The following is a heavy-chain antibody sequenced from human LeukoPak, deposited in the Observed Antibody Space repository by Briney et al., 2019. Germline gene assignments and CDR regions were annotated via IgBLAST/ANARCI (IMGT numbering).Heavy chain of an antibody. V-gene: IGHV4-38-2*02. CDR2: IYHSGST. CDR3: AGDLITMIVVVQRAFVI. CDR1: GYSISSGYY. D-gene: IGHD3-22*01. J-gene: IGHJ3*02. Sequence: SETLSLTCTVSGYSISSGYYWGWIRQPPGKGLEWIGSIYHSGSTYYNPSLKSRVTISVDTSKNQFSLKLSSATAADTAVYYCAGDLITMIVVVQRAFVIWGQGTMVTVSS.